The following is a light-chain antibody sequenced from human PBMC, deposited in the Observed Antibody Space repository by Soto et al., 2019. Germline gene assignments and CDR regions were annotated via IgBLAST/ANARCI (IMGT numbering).Light chain of an antibody. CDR2: DAS. J-gene: IGKJ5*01. CDR3: QQYDDLPIT. V-gene: IGKV1-33*01. Sequence: DIQMTQSPSSVFASVGDRVTITCQASQDISDFLNWYHQKPGKAPKVLIYDASNLQTGVPSRFSGRRTGKDFILTISSLQPDDSGTYYCQQYDDLPITFGQGTRLEIK. CDR1: QDISDF.